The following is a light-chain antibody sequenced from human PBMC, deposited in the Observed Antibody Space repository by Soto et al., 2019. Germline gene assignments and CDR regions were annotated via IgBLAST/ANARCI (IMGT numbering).Light chain of an antibody. CDR1: QSISTY. Sequence: DIQMTQSPSPLSASVGDRVTITCRASQSISTYLNWYQQKPGKAPKLLIYAASILQSGVPSRFSGSGSGTDFTLTLSRLQPGDFATYFCQQSYSTPYTFGQGTNLEIK. J-gene: IGKJ2*01. V-gene: IGKV1-39*01. CDR3: QQSYSTPYT. CDR2: AAS.